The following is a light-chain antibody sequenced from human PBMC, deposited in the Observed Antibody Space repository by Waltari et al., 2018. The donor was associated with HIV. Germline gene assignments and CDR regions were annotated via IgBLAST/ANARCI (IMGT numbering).Light chain of an antibody. V-gene: IGKV1-8*01. CDR1: QAIDSS. CDR3: QQYFNYPFT. Sequence: AIRMTQSPSSISASKGDKVAITCRASQAIDSSLAWYQQKPGGAPKLLIYGVSTLESGVASRFSGSLFGTQFTLTIGCLQPEDFATYYCQQYFNYPFTFGPGTKV. J-gene: IGKJ3*01. CDR2: GVS.